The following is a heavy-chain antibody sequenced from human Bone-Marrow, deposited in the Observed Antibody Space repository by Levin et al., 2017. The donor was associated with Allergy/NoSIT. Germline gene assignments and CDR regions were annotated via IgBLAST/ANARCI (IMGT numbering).Heavy chain of an antibody. D-gene: IGHD3-16*01. CDR1: GFSPYW. Sequence: GGSLRLSCAVSGFSPYWMTWVRQAPGKGLEWVANINPDGSERNYVDSVKGRFTISRDNAKNSLYLQMNNLRAEDTAVYYCARAQQSYAEAVYWGQGTLVTASS. CDR2: INPDGSER. V-gene: IGHV3-7*01. CDR3: ARAQQSYAEAVY. J-gene: IGHJ4*02.